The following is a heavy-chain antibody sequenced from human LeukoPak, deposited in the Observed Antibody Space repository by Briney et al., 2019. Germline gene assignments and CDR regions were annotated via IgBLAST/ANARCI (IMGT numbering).Heavy chain of an antibody. Sequence: SATLSPTCTVSGGSISSNIYYWGWIRQPPGKGLEWIGDIYYSGSTYYNPSLKSRVTISVDTSKNQFSLKLSSVTTADTAVYYCARRGGYDFSYDYWGQGILVTVSS. D-gene: IGHD5-12*01. V-gene: IGHV4-39*01. CDR3: ARRGGYDFSYDY. J-gene: IGHJ4*02. CDR1: GGSISSNIYY. CDR2: IYYSGST.